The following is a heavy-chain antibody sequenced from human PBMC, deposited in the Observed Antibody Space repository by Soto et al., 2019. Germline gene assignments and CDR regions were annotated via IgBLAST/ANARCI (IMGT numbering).Heavy chain of an antibody. J-gene: IGHJ4*02. CDR3: TRDIGGKGAY. CDR1: GFTFSSYW. CDR2: IDEYGSTI. Sequence: VGSLRLSCAASGFTFSSYWMHWVRQVPGKGLLWVSRIDEYGSTINYADSVKGRFTISRDSAKNTLYLEMNSLRAEDTALYYCTRDIGGKGAYWGQRILVTVSS. V-gene: IGHV3-74*01. D-gene: IGHD3-10*01.